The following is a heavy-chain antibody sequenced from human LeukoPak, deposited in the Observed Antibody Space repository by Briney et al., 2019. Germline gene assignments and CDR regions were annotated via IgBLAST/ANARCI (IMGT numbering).Heavy chain of an antibody. Sequence: SETLSLTCAVYGGSFSGYYWNWIRQSPGKGLEWIGEINHSESTNYNPSLKSRVTISVDTSKNQFPLKLGSVTAADTAVYYCAHTAGSGSFDYWGQGTLVTVSS. V-gene: IGHV4-34*01. CDR2: INHSEST. CDR1: GGSFSGYY. J-gene: IGHJ4*02. D-gene: IGHD6-19*01. CDR3: AHTAGSGSFDY.